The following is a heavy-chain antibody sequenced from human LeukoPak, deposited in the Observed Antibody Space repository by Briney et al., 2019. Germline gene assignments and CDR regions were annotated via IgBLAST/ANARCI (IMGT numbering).Heavy chain of an antibody. V-gene: IGHV3-21*01. J-gene: IGHJ4*02. Sequence: GVSLRLSCAASGFTFSSYSMNWVRQAPGQGLVWVSSTSSSSSYIYYADSVKGRFTISRDNAKNSLYLQMNSLRAEDTAVYYCARVEDDFWSFDYWGQGTLVTVSS. CDR3: ARVEDDFWSFDY. CDR2: TSSSSSYI. D-gene: IGHD3-3*01. CDR1: GFTFSSYS.